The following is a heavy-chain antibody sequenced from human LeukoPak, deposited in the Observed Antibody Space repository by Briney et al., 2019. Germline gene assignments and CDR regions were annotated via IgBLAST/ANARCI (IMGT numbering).Heavy chain of an antibody. J-gene: IGHJ6*02. V-gene: IGHV1-69*13. CDR1: GYTFTGYY. CDR2: IIPIFGTA. Sequence: GASVKVSCKASGYTFTGYYLHWVRQAPGQGLEWMGGIIPIFGTANYAQKFQGRVTITADESTSTAYMELSSLRSEDTAVYYCARVRIVVVPAGYYYYGMDVWGQGTTVTVSS. CDR3: ARVRIVVVPAGYYYYGMDV. D-gene: IGHD2-2*01.